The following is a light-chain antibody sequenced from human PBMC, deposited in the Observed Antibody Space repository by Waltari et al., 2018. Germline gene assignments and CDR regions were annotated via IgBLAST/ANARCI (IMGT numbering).Light chain of an antibody. J-gene: IGKJ1*01. CDR3: QHYVSSPET. CDR1: QTVNGY. V-gene: IGKV3-20*01. Sequence: EIVLTQSPGTLSLSPGERATLSCRASQTVNGYLAWYQQKAGQAPRLLIYGASSRAAGIPDRLRGSGSETDFTLTIRRLEPEDFAMYYCQHYVSSPETFGLGTRVEI. CDR2: GAS.